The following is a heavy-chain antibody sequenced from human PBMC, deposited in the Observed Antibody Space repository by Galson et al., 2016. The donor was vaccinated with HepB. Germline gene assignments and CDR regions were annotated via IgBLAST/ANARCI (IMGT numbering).Heavy chain of an antibody. D-gene: IGHD3-10*01. CDR1: GFSLNTSAMC. Sequence: PALVKPTQTLTLTCTFSGFSLNTSAMCVSWIRQPPGKALERLALIDWEDDKYYSASMKTRLTISKDTSRNQVVLTVTNVDPADTATYYCARARGVVLDYWGQGILVTVSS. CDR3: ARARGVVLDY. CDR2: IDWEDDK. V-gene: IGHV2-70*01. J-gene: IGHJ4*02.